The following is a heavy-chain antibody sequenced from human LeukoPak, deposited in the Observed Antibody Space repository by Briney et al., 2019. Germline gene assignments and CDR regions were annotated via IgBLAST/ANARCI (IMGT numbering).Heavy chain of an antibody. J-gene: IGHJ4*02. Sequence: PGGSLRLSCAASGFTFSSYWMHWVRQAPGKGLVWVSRINSDGSSTSYADSVKGRFAISRDSAKNTLYLQMNSLRAEDTAVYYCARRVGGGAPYYFDYWGQGTLVTVSS. CDR1: GFTFSSYW. D-gene: IGHD1-26*01. CDR2: INSDGSST. V-gene: IGHV3-74*01. CDR3: ARRVGGGAPYYFDY.